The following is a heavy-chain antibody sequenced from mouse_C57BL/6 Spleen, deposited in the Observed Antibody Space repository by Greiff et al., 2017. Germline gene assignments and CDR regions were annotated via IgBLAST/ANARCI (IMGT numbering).Heavy chain of an antibody. CDR2: IAPADSET. Sequence: QVQLQQPGAELVRPGASVKLSCKASGYAITSYWMHWVKQRPVQGLEWIGNIAPADSETQYNQKFKGKATMTVDKSSSTAYMQLSSLTSEDSAVSYCSCCYSSYLFAYWGQGTLVTVSA. CDR3: SCCYSSYLFAY. J-gene: IGHJ3*01. D-gene: IGHD2-5*01. CDR1: GYAITSYW. V-gene: IGHV1-52*01.